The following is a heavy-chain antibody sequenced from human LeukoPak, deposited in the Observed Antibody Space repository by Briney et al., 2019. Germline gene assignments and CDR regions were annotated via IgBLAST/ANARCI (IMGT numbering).Heavy chain of an antibody. J-gene: IGHJ4*02. CDR1: GFTVSSNY. V-gene: IGHV3-7*01. CDR2: IKQDGSEK. CDR3: ARDPSRYSYGPYYFDY. Sequence: GGSLRLSCAASGFTVSSNYMSWVRQAPGKGLEWVANIKQDGSEKYYVDSVKGRFTISRDNAKNSLYLQMNSLRAEDTAVYYCARDPSRYSYGPYYFDYWGQGTLVTVSS. D-gene: IGHD5-18*01.